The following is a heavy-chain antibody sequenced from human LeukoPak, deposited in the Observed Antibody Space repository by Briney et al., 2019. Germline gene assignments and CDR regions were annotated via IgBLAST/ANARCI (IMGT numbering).Heavy chain of an antibody. CDR3: AREPHSDYSDHTDSFDI. Sequence: QPGGSLRLSCAASGFTFSSFWMHWVRQAPGKGLVWVSRINGDGSSTSYADFVEGRFSISRDNAQNTLYLQMHSLRAEDTALYYCAREPHSDYSDHTDSFDIWGQGAMVSVSS. CDR1: GFTFSSFW. V-gene: IGHV3-74*01. J-gene: IGHJ3*02. D-gene: IGHD4-17*01. CDR2: INGDGSST.